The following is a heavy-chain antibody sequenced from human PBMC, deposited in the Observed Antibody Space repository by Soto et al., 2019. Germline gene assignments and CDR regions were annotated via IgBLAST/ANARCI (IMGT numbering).Heavy chain of an antibody. V-gene: IGHV3-48*03. CDR1: GFTFSSYE. J-gene: IGHJ6*02. D-gene: IGHD3-3*01. CDR2: ISSSGSTI. CDR3: ASTYYDFWSGYFRYYGMDV. Sequence: SLRLSCAASGFTFSSYEINWVRQAPGKGLEWVSYISSSGSTIYYADSVEGRFTISRDNAKNSLYLQMNSLRAEDTAVYYCASTYYDFWSGYFRYYGMDVWGQGTTVNVSS.